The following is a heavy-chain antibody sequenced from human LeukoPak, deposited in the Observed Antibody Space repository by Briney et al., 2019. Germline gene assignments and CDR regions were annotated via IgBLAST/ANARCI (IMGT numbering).Heavy chain of an antibody. CDR1: GGSISSYY. CDR2: IYYSGST. Sequence: SETLSLTCTVSGGSISSYYWSWIRQPPGKGLEWIGYIYYSGSTNYNPSLKSRVTISVGTSKNQFSLKLSSVTAADTAVYYCAREGAHYGGNPYDAFDIWGQGTMVAVSS. D-gene: IGHD4-23*01. CDR3: AREGAHYGGNPYDAFDI. V-gene: IGHV4-59*01. J-gene: IGHJ3*02.